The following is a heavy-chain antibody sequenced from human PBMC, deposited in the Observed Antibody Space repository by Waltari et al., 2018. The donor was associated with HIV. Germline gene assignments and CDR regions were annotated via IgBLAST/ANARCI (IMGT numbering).Heavy chain of an antibody. CDR1: GGSISSSSYY. V-gene: IGHV4-39*07. D-gene: IGHD3-3*01. CDR3: ARVGEYDFWTFDY. J-gene: IGHJ4*02. Sequence: QLQLQESGPGLVKPSETLSLTCTVSGGSISSSSYYWGWIRQPPGKGLEWIGSIYYSGLTYYNPTLKSRVTISVDTSKNQFSLKLSSVTAADTAVYYCARVGEYDFWTFDYWGQGTLVTVSS. CDR2: IYYSGLT.